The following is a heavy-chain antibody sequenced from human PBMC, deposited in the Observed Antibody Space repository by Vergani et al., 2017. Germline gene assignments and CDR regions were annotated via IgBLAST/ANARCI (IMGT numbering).Heavy chain of an antibody. Sequence: EVQLLESGGGLVQPGGSLRLSCAASGFTFSSYAMSWVRQVPGQGLEWVSGISGSGGNTYYANSVKGRFTISRDNSKNTLYLQMNSLRADDTAVYYCAKGVYCSSTSCYEGRGYYYGMGVWGQGTTVIVSS. CDR2: ISGSGGNT. CDR1: GFTFSSYA. V-gene: IGHV3-23*01. J-gene: IGHJ6*02. CDR3: AKGVYCSSTSCYEGRGYYYGMGV. D-gene: IGHD2-2*01.